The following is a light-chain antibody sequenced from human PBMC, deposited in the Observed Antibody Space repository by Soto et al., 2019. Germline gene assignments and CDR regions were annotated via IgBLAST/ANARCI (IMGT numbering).Light chain of an antibody. Sequence: EIVMTQSPATLSVSPGERATLSCRASQSVSSNLAWYQQKPGQAPRLLIYGASTRATGIPARFSGSGSGTDFTLTISRLEPEDFAVYYCQQYNIWPPITFGQGTRLE. CDR3: QQYNIWPPIT. CDR2: GAS. CDR1: QSVSSN. V-gene: IGKV3-15*01. J-gene: IGKJ5*01.